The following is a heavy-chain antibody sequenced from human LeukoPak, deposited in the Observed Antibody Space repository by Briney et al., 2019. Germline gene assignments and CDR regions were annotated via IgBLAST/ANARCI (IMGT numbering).Heavy chain of an antibody. J-gene: IGHJ6*02. CDR2: ISWNSGSI. D-gene: IGHD3-10*01. V-gene: IGHV3-9*01. CDR1: GFRFGDYA. CDR3: AKSPVRGYYYYGMDV. Sequence: GRSLRLSCAASGFRFGDYAMHWVRQAPGKGLEWVSGISWNSGSIGYADSVKGRFTISRDNAKNSLYLQMNSLRAEDTAVYYCAKSPVRGYYYYGMDVWGQGTTVTVSS.